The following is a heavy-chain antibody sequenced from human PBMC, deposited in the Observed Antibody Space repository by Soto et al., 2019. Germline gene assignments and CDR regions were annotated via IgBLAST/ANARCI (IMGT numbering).Heavy chain of an antibody. J-gene: IGHJ4*02. CDR2: ISPIFGTA. CDR1: GGTFSSYA. CDR3: AREGGTTVTSCDY. D-gene: IGHD4-4*01. V-gene: IGHV1-69*01. Sequence: QVQLVQSGAEVKKPGSSVKVSCKASGGTFSSYAISWVRQAPGQGLEWMAGISPIFGTANYAQNFTGRVTITADESTSTAYMELSSLRSADPAVYYCAREGGTTVTSCDYWGQGTLVIVSA.